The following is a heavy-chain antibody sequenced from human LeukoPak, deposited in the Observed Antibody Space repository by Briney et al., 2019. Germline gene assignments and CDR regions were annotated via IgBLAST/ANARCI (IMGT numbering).Heavy chain of an antibody. J-gene: IGHJ5*02. V-gene: IGHV3-21*01. CDR2: ISSSSSYI. CDR3: ARDPFREDIVVVVAATPIWFDP. Sequence: GGSLRLSCAASGFTFSSYAMSWVRQAPGKGLEWVSSISSSSSYIYYADSVKGRFTISRDNAKNSLYLQMNSLRAEDTAVYYCARDPFREDIVVVVAATPIWFDPWGQGTLVTVSS. CDR1: GFTFSSYA. D-gene: IGHD2-15*01.